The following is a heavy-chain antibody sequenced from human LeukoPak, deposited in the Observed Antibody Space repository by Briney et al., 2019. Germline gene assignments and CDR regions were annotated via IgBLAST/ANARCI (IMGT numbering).Heavy chain of an antibody. CDR3: ARALEV. Sequence: PSETLSLTCTVSGGSISSYYWSWIRQPPGKGLEWIGYIYYSGSTNYNPSLKSRVTISVDTSKNQFSLKLSSVTAADTAVYYCARALEVWGQGTLVTVSS. V-gene: IGHV4-59*12. J-gene: IGHJ4*02. CDR1: GGSISSYY. CDR2: IYYSGST. D-gene: IGHD5-24*01.